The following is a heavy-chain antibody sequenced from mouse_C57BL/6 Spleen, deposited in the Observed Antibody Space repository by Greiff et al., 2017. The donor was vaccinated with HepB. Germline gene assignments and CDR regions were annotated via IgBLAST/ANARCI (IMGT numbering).Heavy chain of an antibody. V-gene: IGHV5-4*03. CDR1: GFTFSSYA. D-gene: IGHD1-1*01. J-gene: IGHJ1*03. CDR3: AGCSSYWYFDV. Sequence: DVKLVESGGGLVKPGGSLKLSCAASGFTFSSYAMSWVRQTPEKRLEWVATISDGGSYTYYPDNVKGRFTISRDNAKNNLYLQMSHLKSEDTAMYYCAGCSSYWYFDVWGTGTTVTVSS. CDR2: ISDGGSYT.